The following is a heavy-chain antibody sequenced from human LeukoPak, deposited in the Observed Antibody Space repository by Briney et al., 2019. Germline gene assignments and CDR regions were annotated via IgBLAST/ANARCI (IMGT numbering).Heavy chain of an antibody. J-gene: IGHJ4*02. V-gene: IGHV1-18*01. CDR3: ARLGRSSISCYTGICTSYFDY. CDR2: ISAYNGNA. CDR1: GYTFTSYG. D-gene: IGHD2-2*02. Sequence: ASVKVSCKASGYTFTSYGISWVRQAPGQGLEWMGWISAYNGNANYAQKLQGRVTMTTDTSTSTAYMELRSLRSDDTAVYYCARLGRSSISCYTGICTSYFDYWGQGTLVTVSS.